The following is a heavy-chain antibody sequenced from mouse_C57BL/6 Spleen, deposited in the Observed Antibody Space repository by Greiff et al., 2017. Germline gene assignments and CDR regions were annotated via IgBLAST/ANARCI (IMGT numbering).Heavy chain of an antibody. CDR2: IDPSSGGT. Sequence: VQLQQPGAELVKPGASVKLSCKASGYTFTSYWMHWVKQRPGRGLEWIGRIDPSSGGTKYNEKFKSKATLTVDKPSSTAYMQLGSLTSEDSAVYYCAREGNWDDFDYWGQGTTLTVSS. CDR3: AREGNWDDFDY. J-gene: IGHJ2*01. CDR1: GYTFTSYW. V-gene: IGHV1-72*01. D-gene: IGHD4-1*02.